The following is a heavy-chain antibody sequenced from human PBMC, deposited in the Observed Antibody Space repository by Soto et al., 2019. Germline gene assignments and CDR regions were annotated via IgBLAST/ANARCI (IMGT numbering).Heavy chain of an antibody. V-gene: IGHV3-33*01. D-gene: IGHD3-22*01. CDR3: ESSRAQGGWIGGYQPWGAFDI. Sequence: QVQLVESGGGVVQPGRSLRLSCAASGFTFSSYGMHWVRQAPGKGLEWEAVIWYDGSNKYYADSVKGRFTISRDNSNNTLHLQMNSLRAEGTVVYYCESSRAQGGWIGGYQPWGAFDIWGQGTMVTVSS. CDR2: IWYDGSNK. J-gene: IGHJ3*02. CDR1: GFTFSSYG.